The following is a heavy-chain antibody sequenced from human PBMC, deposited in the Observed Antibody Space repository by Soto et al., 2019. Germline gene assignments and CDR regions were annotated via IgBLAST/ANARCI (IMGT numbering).Heavy chain of an antibody. V-gene: IGHV3-48*01. CDR2: ISSSSSTI. CDR3: ARDGPNYDSSGYYYDAFDI. CDR1: GFTFSSYS. Sequence: LRLSCAASGFTFSSYSMNWVRQAPGKGLEWVSYISSSSSTIYYADSVKGRFTISRDNAKNSLYLQMNSLRAEDTAVYYCARDGPNYDSSGYYYDAFDIWGQGTMVTVSS. J-gene: IGHJ3*02. D-gene: IGHD3-22*01.